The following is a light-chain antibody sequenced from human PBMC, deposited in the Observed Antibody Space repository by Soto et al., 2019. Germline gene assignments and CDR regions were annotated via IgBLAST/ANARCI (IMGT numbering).Light chain of an antibody. CDR2: DAS. V-gene: IGKV3-11*01. Sequence: EIVLTQSPATLSLSPGERATLSCRASQSISISLAWYQQKPGQAPRLLIYDASNRAAGIPARFGGSGSGTDFTLTISSLEPEDFAIYYCQQRSNWYTFGQGTKLEIK. J-gene: IGKJ2*01. CDR3: QQRSNWYT. CDR1: QSISIS.